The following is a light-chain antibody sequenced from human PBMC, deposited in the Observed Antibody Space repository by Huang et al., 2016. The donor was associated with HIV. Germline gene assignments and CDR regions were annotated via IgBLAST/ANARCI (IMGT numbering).Light chain of an antibody. V-gene: IGKV3-15*01. CDR3: QQYNNWLLS. CDR2: GSS. Sequence: IVMTQSPATLSLSPGERATLSCRANKSVSTNLAWDQQRFGQVPRLLIYGSSTRGSEVPARFSGSGSGTDFTLTISSLQSDDVALYFCQQYNNWLLSFGGGTKVDI. J-gene: IGKJ4*01. CDR1: KSVSTN.